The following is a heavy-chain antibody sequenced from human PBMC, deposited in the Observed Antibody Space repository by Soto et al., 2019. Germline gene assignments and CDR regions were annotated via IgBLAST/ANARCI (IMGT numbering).Heavy chain of an antibody. D-gene: IGHD3-3*01. CDR1: GYTFTSYG. V-gene: IGHV1-18*01. CDR3: ARVFWSGYYTGGYYYGMDV. CDR2: ISAYNGNT. J-gene: IGHJ6*02. Sequence: GASVKVSCKASGYTFTSYGISWVRQAPGQGLEWMGWISAYNGNTNYAQKLQGRVTMTTDTSTSTAYMELRSLRSDDTAVYYCARVFWSGYYTGGYYYGMDVWGQGTTVTVSS.